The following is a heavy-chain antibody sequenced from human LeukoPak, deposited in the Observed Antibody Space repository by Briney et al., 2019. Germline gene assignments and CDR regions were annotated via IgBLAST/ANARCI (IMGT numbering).Heavy chain of an antibody. CDR1: GGSISSYY. V-gene: IGHV4-59*08. Sequence: PSETLSLTCTVSGGSISSYYWSWIRQSPGKGLEWIGYIYYSGNTNYNPSLKSRVTISVDASKNQFSLRLRSVTAADTAVYYCARHIQPGITTAASFDYWGQGTLVTVSS. CDR3: ARHIQPGITTAASFDY. CDR2: IYYSGNT. D-gene: IGHD6-13*01. J-gene: IGHJ4*02.